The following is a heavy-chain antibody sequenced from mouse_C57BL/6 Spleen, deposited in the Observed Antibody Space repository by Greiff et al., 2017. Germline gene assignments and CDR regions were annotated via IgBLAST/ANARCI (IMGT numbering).Heavy chain of an antibody. CDR3: ARFSSGYGWFAY. Sequence: VQLKQSGPVLVKPGASVKMSCKASGYTFTDYYMNWVKQSHGKSLEWIGVINPYNGGTSYNQKFKGKATLTVDKSSSTAYMELNSLTSEDSAVYYCARFSSGYGWFAYWGQGTLVTVSA. J-gene: IGHJ3*01. CDR2: INPYNGGT. V-gene: IGHV1-19*01. D-gene: IGHD3-2*02. CDR1: GYTFTDYY.